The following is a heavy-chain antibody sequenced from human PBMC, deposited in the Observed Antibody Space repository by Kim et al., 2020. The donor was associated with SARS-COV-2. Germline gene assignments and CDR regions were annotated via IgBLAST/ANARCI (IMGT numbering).Heavy chain of an antibody. CDR1: GLSFDSAA. D-gene: IGHD3-10*01. CDR2: ISYDGRNK. V-gene: IGHV3-30-3*01. J-gene: IGHJ6*02. CDR3: ARGDYYESVSLSDYYNGMDV. Sequence: GGSLRLSCAASGLSFDSAAMNWVRQAPGKGLEWVAVISYDGRNKEYADSVKGRFTISRDNPKSTLYLQMNSLRAEDTAVYYCARGDYYESVSLSDYYNGMDVWGQRTTVTVSS.